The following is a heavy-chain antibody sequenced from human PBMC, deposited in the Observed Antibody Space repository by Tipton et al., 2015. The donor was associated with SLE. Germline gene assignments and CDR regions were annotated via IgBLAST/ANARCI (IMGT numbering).Heavy chain of an antibody. Sequence: SLRLSCAASGFTFSNYGMHWVRQAPGKGLEWVAVIWNDGSNEYYGDFAKGRFTISRDTSKNTLYLQMNSLRVEDTGIYYCAKEGDWNYRPFDYWGQGTLVTVSS. CDR2: IWNDGSNE. CDR1: GFTFSNYG. V-gene: IGHV3-33*06. J-gene: IGHJ4*02. CDR3: AKEGDWNYRPFDY. D-gene: IGHD1-7*01.